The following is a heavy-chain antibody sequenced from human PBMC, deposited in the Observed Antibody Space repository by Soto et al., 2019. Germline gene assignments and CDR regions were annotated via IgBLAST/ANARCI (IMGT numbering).Heavy chain of an antibody. CDR3: ARDFRLQLYSYGMEV. J-gene: IGHJ6*02. D-gene: IGHD5-18*01. V-gene: IGHV3-48*02. CDR2: ISSSSSTI. Sequence: PGGSMRLSCAASGLTFSSYSMNWVRQAPGKGLEWVSYISSSSSTIYYADSVKGRFTISRDNSKNSLYRQMNSRRDEETAVYYCARDFRLQLYSYGMEVWGQGTTVTVSS. CDR1: GLTFSSYS.